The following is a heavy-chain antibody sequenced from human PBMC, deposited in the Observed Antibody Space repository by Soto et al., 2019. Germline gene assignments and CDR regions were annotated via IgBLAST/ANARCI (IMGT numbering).Heavy chain of an antibody. V-gene: IGHV4-39*01. CDR1: GGSISSSSYY. J-gene: IGHJ4*02. CDR3: ETFSDYYDSSGIDY. CDR2: IYYSGST. Sequence: SETLSLTCTVSGGSISSSSYYWGWIRQPPGKGLEWIGSIYYSGSTYYNPSLKSRVTISVDTSKNQFSLKLSSVTAADTAVYYCETFSDYYDSSGIDYWGKGTRVTVS. D-gene: IGHD3-22*01.